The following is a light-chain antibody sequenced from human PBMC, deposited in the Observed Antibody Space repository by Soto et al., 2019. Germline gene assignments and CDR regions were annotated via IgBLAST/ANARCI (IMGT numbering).Light chain of an antibody. J-gene: IGLJ1*01. CDR3: CSYAGDGTYV. CDR1: SSDVGRYNL. CDR2: EVT. Sequence: QSALTQPASVSGSPGQSIAISCTGTSSDVGRYNLVSWYQHYPGNGPKVMIYEVTKRPSGVSTRVYGYKSGNTASLTISGLQAEDEADYYCCSYAGDGTYVFGTGTKLTVL. V-gene: IGLV2-23*02.